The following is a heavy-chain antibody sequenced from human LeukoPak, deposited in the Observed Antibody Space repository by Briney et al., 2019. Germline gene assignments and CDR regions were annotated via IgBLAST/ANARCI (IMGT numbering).Heavy chain of an antibody. Sequence: PSETLSLTCTVPGGSISGYYYNWIRQPPGKGLEWIGYIYYSGSTNYNPSLKSRVTISLDTSKNQFSLKLSSVTTADTAVYYCARSVVTLYWYFDLWGRGTLVTLSS. CDR1: GGSISGYY. D-gene: IGHD4-23*01. CDR3: ARSVVTLYWYFDL. CDR2: IYYSGST. V-gene: IGHV4-59*01. J-gene: IGHJ2*01.